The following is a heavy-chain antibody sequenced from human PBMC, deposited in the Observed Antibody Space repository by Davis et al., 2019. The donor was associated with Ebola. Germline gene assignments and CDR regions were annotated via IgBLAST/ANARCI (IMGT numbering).Heavy chain of an antibody. CDR3: AQEQQLVWFDP. Sequence: MPSETLSLTCTVSGGSISSSSYYWSWIRQPPGKGLEWIGEINHSGSTNYNPSLKSRVTISVDTSKNQFSLKLSSVTAADTAVYYCAQEQQLVWFDPWGQGTLVTVSS. V-gene: IGHV4-39*07. D-gene: IGHD6-13*01. J-gene: IGHJ5*02. CDR2: INHSGST. CDR1: GGSISSSSYY.